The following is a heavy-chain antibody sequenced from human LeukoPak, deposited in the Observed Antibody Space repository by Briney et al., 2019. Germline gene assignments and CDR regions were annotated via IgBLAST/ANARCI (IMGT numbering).Heavy chain of an antibody. CDR2: ISDSGGNT. V-gene: IGHV3-23*01. D-gene: IGHD3-10*01. Sequence: GGSLRLSCAASGFDFSTYAMSWVRQAPGKGLEWVSGISDSGGNTYYTDSVKGRFTISRDNSKNTLFLQMDSLRAEDTAIYYCAKNRGLSAYWGQGTLVTVSS. J-gene: IGHJ4*02. CDR1: GFDFSTYA. CDR3: AKNRGLSAY.